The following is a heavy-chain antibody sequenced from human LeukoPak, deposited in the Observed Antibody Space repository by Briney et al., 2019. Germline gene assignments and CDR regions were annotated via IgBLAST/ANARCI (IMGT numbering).Heavy chain of an antibody. D-gene: IGHD3-22*01. CDR3: ARDGAIMIVVVNYYFDF. CDR2: ISYDGSNK. CDR1: GFTFSRYS. Sequence: GGSLRLSCAASGFTFSRYSMHWVRQAPGKGLEWVALISYDGSNKYYADSVKGRFTISRDNSKNTLYLQMNSLRAEDTAVYYCARDGAIMIVVVNYYFDFWGQGSLVTVSS. V-gene: IGHV3-30*04. J-gene: IGHJ4*02.